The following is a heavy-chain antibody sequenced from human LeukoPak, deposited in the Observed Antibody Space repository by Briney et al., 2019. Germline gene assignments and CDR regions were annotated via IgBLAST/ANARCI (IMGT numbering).Heavy chain of an antibody. Sequence: PSETLSLTCAVSSGSINSHYWGWIRQPPGKGLQWIGDIYYTGKNNYNPSLKSRVTISLDTSKDHLSLNLTSVLAADTAIYYCVRRDTGWNYFDYWGQGILVTVSS. CDR1: SGSINSHY. J-gene: IGHJ4*02. CDR2: IYYTGKN. D-gene: IGHD6-19*01. CDR3: VRRDTGWNYFDY. V-gene: IGHV4-59*08.